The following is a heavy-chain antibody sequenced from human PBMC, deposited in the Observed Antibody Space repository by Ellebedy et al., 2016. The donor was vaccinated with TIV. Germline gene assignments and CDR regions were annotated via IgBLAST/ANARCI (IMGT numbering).Heavy chain of an antibody. V-gene: IGHV4-39*01. CDR2: IYYSGST. J-gene: IGHJ6*02. CDR3: ARVYAIVAWDYYYGMDV. CDR1: GGSISSSSYY. Sequence: SETLSLXCTVSGGSISSSSYYWGWIRQPPGKGLEWIGSIYYSGSTYYNPSLKSRVTISVDTSKNQFSLKLSSMTAADTAVYYCARVYAIVAWDYYYGMDVWGQGTTVTVSS. D-gene: IGHD5-12*01.